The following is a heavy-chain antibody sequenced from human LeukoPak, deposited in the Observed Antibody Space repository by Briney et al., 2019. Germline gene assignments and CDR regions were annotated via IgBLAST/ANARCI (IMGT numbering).Heavy chain of an antibody. CDR3: ASSGSYRFDY. Sequence: GWTLRLSCAASGFTFSSYSMNWVRQAPGKGLEGVSHITASGTAMFYAASVKGRFTISRDNAKNSLYLQMNSLRDEDTAVYYCASSGSYRFDYWGQGTLVTVSS. CDR2: ITASGTAM. D-gene: IGHD1-26*01. V-gene: IGHV3-48*02. CDR1: GFTFSSYS. J-gene: IGHJ4*02.